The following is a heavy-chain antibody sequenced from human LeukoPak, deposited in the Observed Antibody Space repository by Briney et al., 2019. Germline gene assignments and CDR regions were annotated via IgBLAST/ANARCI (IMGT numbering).Heavy chain of an antibody. CDR3: ASTAQNDYGDYVWGPDDY. Sequence: SETLSLTCTVSGGSISSRSYYWGWIRQPPGKGLEWIGRIYYSGSTYYNPSLKSRVTISVDTSKNQFSLKLSSVTAADTAVYYCASTAQNDYGDYVWGPDDYWGQGTLVTVSS. CDR1: GGSISSRSYY. V-gene: IGHV4-39*01. J-gene: IGHJ4*02. CDR2: IYYSGST. D-gene: IGHD4-17*01.